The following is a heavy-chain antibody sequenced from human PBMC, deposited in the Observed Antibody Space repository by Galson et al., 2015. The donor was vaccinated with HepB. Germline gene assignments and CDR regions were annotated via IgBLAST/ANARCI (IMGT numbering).Heavy chain of an antibody. CDR1: GFSFSSYW. CDR2: IKQDGSER. CDR3: ARDLFSSYFGSGIGY. Sequence: SLRLSCATSGFSFSSYWMSWVRRAPGKGLEWVAHIKQDGSERHYVDSVKGRFSISRDNAKKSLYLQMRSLRVEDTAVYYCARDLFSSYFGSGIGYWGQGTLLIVSS. J-gene: IGHJ4*02. D-gene: IGHD3-10*01. V-gene: IGHV3-7*03.